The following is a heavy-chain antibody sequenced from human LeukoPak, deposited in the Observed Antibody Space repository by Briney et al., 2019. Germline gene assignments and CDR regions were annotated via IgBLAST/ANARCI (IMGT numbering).Heavy chain of an antibody. CDR1: GGTFSSYA. D-gene: IGHD1-26*01. J-gene: IGHJ6*03. CDR2: IIPIFGTA. V-gene: IGHV1-69*13. CDR3: AIETSSELHYYYYMDV. Sequence: ASVKVSCKASGGTFSSYAISWVRQAPGQGLEWMGGIIPIFGTANYAQKFQGRVTITADESTSTAYMELSSLRSEDTAVYYCAIETSSELHYYYYMDVWGKGTTVTVSS.